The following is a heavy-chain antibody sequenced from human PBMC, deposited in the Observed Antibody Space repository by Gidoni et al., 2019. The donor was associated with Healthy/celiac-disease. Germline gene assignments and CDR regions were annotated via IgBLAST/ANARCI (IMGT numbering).Heavy chain of an antibody. CDR2: IKSKTDGGTT. D-gene: IGHD4-4*01. V-gene: IGHV3-15*01. CDR3: STATPPDAFDI. Sequence: EVQLVEAGGGLVKPGGSLRLSCAASGFTISNAWMSWVRQAPGKGLEWVGRIKSKTDGGTTDYSAPVKGRFTISRDDSNITLYLQMNSLKPEDTAVYYCSTATPPDAFDIWGQGPMVTVSS. CDR1: GFTISNAW. J-gene: IGHJ3*02.